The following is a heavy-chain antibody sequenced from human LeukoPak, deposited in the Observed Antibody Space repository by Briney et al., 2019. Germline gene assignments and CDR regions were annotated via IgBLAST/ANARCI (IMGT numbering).Heavy chain of an antibody. V-gene: IGHV3-30*04. J-gene: IGHJ4*02. Sequence: GGSLGLSCAASGYTFSSYAMHWVRQAPGKGLEWVAVISYDGSNKYYADSVKGRFTISRDNSKNTLYLQMNSLRAEDTAVYYCARDRDKIVGATLDYWGQGTLVTVSS. CDR3: ARDRDKIVGATLDY. CDR1: GYTFSSYA. D-gene: IGHD1-26*01. CDR2: ISYDGSNK.